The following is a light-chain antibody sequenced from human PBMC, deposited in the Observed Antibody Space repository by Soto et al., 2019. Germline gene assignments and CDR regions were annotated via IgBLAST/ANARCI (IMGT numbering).Light chain of an antibody. CDR3: QQYGTSGT. CDR1: QSVSSSY. V-gene: IGKV3-20*01. J-gene: IGKJ1*01. Sequence: ELLLPQCQATLSLSPGGRSTLSCMAGQSVSSSYLAWYQQKPGQAPRVLIYGASNRATGIPDRLSGSGSGTDFTLTIRRLEPEDFAVYYCQQYGTSGTFGQGTKVDIK. CDR2: GAS.